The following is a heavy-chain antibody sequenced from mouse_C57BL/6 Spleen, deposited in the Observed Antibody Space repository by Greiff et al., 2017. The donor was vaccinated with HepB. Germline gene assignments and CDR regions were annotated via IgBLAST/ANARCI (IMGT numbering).Heavy chain of an antibody. V-gene: IGHV5-6*01. CDR1: GFTFSSYG. J-gene: IGHJ2*01. CDR3: ARDYYGSRNFDY. Sequence: EVQLVESGGDLVKPGGSLKLSCAASGFTFSSYGMSWVRQTPDKRLEWVATISSGGSYTYYPDSVKGRFTISRDNAKNTLYLQMSSLKSEDTAMYYCARDYYGSRNFDYWGQGTTLTVSS. CDR2: ISSGGSYT. D-gene: IGHD1-1*01.